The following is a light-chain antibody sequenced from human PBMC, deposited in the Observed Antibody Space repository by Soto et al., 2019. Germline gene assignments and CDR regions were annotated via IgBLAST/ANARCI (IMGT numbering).Light chain of an antibody. J-gene: IGKJ1*01. CDR2: ATS. V-gene: IGKV1-39*01. CDR1: QNIRSY. Sequence: DIPMTQSPSSLSASVGDRVTITCRASQNIRSYLNWYQQKPGKAPQLLIYATSILQTGVPSSFSASGSGTDFSLVISDLQPEDSATYYCQQGYSSRWTSGRGTKVEI. CDR3: QQGYSSRWT.